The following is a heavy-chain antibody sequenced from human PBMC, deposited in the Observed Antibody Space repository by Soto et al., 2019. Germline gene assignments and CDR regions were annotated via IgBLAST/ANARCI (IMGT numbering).Heavy chain of an antibody. CDR1: GGTFSSYA. J-gene: IGHJ6*02. D-gene: IGHD6-19*01. V-gene: IGHV1-69*12. Sequence: QVQLVQSGAEVKKPGSSVKVSCKASGGTFSSYAISWVRQAPGQGLEWMGGIIPIFGTANYAQKFQGRVTITADESTSKAYMELSSLRSEDTAVYYCARTAVAGIPEPYYGMDVWGQGTTVTVSS. CDR3: ARTAVAGIPEPYYGMDV. CDR2: IIPIFGTA.